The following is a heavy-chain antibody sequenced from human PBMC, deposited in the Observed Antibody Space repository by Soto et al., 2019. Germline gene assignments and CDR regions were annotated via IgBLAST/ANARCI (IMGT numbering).Heavy chain of an antibody. CDR3: ARDRYSGYQYDF. Sequence: QVQLQESGPGLVKPSQTLSLTCTVSGGSISSGDYYWSWIRQHPGKGLEWIGYIYYSGSTYYNPSLKSRVTISVDTSKNQFSLKLTSVTAADTALYYCARDRYSGYQYDFWGQGTLVTVSS. CDR2: IYYSGST. V-gene: IGHV4-31*03. D-gene: IGHD5-12*01. J-gene: IGHJ4*02. CDR1: GGSISSGDYY.